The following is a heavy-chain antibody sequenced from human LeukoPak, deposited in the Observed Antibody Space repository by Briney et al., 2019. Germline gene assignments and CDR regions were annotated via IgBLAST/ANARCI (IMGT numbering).Heavy chain of an antibody. J-gene: IGHJ2*01. V-gene: IGHV4-39*07. D-gene: IGHD6-13*01. CDR2: IYYSGST. CDR1: GGSISSSSYY. CDR3: ARDPARGAAAGTGSWYFDL. Sequence: SETLSLTCTVSGGSISSSSYYWGWIRQPPGKGLEWIGSIYYSGSTYYNPSLKSRVTISVDTSKNQFSLKLSSVTAADTAVYYCARDPARGAAAGTGSWYFDLWGRGTLVTVSS.